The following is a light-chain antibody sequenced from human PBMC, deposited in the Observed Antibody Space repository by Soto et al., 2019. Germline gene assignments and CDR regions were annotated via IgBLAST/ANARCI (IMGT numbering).Light chain of an antibody. CDR3: CSYAGLYSWV. CDR1: SSDVGSWNY. J-gene: IGLJ3*02. V-gene: IGLV2-11*01. Sequence: QSALTQPRSVSGSPGQSVTISCTGTSSDVGSWNYVSWYQQYPGQALKLIIYDINKRPSGVPDRFSGSKSGNTASLTISGLQVEDDADYYCCSYAGLYSWVFGGGTKLTVL. CDR2: DIN.